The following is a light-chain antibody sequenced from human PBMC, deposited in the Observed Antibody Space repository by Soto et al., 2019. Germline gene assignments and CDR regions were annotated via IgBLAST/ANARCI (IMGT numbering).Light chain of an antibody. J-gene: IGKJ4*01. CDR2: GAS. V-gene: IGKV3-15*01. Sequence: IVMTQSPATLSVSPGERATLPCRASQSISSKLAWYQQKPGQAPRLLIYGASTRATGIPVRFSGSGSGTEFTLTITSLQSEDFAVYYCQEYNNWRPITFGGGTKVDIK. CDR3: QEYNNWRPIT. CDR1: QSISSK.